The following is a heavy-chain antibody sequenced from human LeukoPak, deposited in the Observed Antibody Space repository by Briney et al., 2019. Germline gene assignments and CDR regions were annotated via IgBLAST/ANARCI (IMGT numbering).Heavy chain of an antibody. CDR2: ISAYNGNT. CDR3: ALVVPAAIVGY. V-gene: IGHV1-18*01. J-gene: IGHJ4*02. Sequence: VSVKVSCKASRYTFTSYGISWVRQAPGQGLEWMGWISAYNGNTNYAQKLQGRVTMTTDTSTSTAYMELRSLRSDDTAVYYCALVVPAAIVGYWGQGTLVTVSS. D-gene: IGHD2-2*01. CDR1: RYTFTSYG.